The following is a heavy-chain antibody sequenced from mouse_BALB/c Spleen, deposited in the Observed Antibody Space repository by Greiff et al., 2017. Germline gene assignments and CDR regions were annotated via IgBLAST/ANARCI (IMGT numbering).Heavy chain of an antibody. V-gene: IGHV1-20*02. D-gene: IGHD1-1*01. CDR1: GYSFTGYF. CDR2: INPYNGDT. J-gene: IGHJ2*01. CDR3: ARSTTGGFDY. Sequence: EVQLVESGPELVKPGASVKISCKASGYSFTGYFMNWVMQSHGKSLEWIGRINPYNGDTFYNQKFKGKATLTVDKSSSTAHMELRSLASEDSAVYYCARSTTGGFDYWGQGTTLTVSS.